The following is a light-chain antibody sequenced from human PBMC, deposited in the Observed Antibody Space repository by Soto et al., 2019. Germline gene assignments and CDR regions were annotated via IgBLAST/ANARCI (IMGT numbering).Light chain of an antibody. CDR2: RGT. CDR3: CSSAPESTYV. Sequence: QSALAQPASVSGSPGQSITISCTGTSNDVGAYDSVSWYQQHPHKAPQVIIYRGTQRPSGASNRFSASTSGNAASLTISGLQADDEADYFCCSSAPESTYVCGTGTKVTLL. V-gene: IGLV2-23*01. CDR1: SNDVGAYDS. J-gene: IGLJ1*01.